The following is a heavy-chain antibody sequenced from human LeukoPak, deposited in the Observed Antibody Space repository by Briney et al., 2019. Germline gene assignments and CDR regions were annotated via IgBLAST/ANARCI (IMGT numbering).Heavy chain of an antibody. D-gene: IGHD2-2*01. Sequence: GGSLRLSCAASGFTFSSYWMSWVRQAPGRGLEWVANIKQDGSEKSYVDSAKGRFTISRDDAKTSLYLQMISLRAEDTAVYYCVKDLRGPEGFWGQGTLVIVSS. CDR2: IKQDGSEK. J-gene: IGHJ4*02. CDR3: VKDLRGPEGF. CDR1: GFTFSSYW. V-gene: IGHV3-7*01.